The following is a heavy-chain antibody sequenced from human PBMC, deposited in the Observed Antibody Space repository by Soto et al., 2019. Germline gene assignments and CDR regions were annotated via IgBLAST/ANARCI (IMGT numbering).Heavy chain of an antibody. CDR2: INPNSGGT. CDR1: GYTFTGYY. V-gene: IGHV1-2*04. Sequence: GASVKVSCKASGYTFTGYYMHWVRQAPGQGLEWMGWINPNSGGTNYAQKFQGWVTMTRDTPISTAYMELSRLRSDDTAVYYCARAGEIYCSSTSCYPQDFQHWGQGTLVTVSS. D-gene: IGHD2-2*01. J-gene: IGHJ1*01. CDR3: ARAGEIYCSSTSCYPQDFQH.